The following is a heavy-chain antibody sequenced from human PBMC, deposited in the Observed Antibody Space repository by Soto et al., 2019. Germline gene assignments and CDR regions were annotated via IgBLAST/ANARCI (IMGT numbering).Heavy chain of an antibody. J-gene: IGHJ6*03. V-gene: IGHV3-23*01. CDR1: GFTFSSDA. CDR2: ISGSGGST. D-gene: IGHD3-3*01. CDR3: AKDRNPYYDFWSGYHRFLDYMDV. Sequence: GGSLRLSCAASGFTFSSDAMSWVRQAPGKGLEWVSAISGSGGSTYYADSVKGRFTISTDNSKNTLYLQMNSLRAEDTAVYYCAKDRNPYYDFWSGYHRFLDYMDVWGKGTTVTVSS.